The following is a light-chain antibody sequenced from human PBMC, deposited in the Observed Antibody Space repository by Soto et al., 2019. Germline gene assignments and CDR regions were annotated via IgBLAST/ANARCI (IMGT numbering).Light chain of an antibody. CDR3: SSYPGSSTPWV. CDR1: SSDVGAYNY. Sequence: QSALTQPASVSGSPGQSITISCTGTSSDVGAYNYVSWYQQHPGKAPKLMISGVSNRPSGVSNRFSGSKSGNTASLTISGLQADDEADYYCSSYPGSSTPWVFGGGTKLTVL. V-gene: IGLV2-14*01. CDR2: GVS. J-gene: IGLJ3*02.